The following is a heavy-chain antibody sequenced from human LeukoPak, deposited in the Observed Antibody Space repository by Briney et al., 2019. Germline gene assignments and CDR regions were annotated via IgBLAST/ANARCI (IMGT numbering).Heavy chain of an antibody. CDR2: ISWNSGSI. J-gene: IGHJ4*02. D-gene: IGHD4-23*01. CDR3: AKKSSVAYALDY. V-gene: IGHV3-9*01. Sequence: GGSLRLSCAASGFTFDDYAMHWVRQAPGKGLEWVSGISWNSGSIGYADSVKGRFTTSRDNAKNSLYLQMNSLRAEDTALYYCAKKSSVAYALDYWGQGTLVTVSS. CDR1: GFTFDDYA.